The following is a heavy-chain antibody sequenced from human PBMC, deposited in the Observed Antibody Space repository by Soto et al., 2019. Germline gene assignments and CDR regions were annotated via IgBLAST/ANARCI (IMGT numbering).Heavy chain of an antibody. CDR3: ARRGYSGYDWSPAHYFDY. CDR1: GGSISSSSYY. D-gene: IGHD5-12*01. V-gene: IGHV4-39*01. J-gene: IGHJ4*02. CDR2: IYYSGST. Sequence: SQTLSLTCTVSGGSISSSSYYWGWIRQPPGKGLEWIGSIYYSGSTYYNPSLKSRVTISVDTSKNQFSLKLSSVTAADTAVYYCARRGYSGYDWSPAHYFDYWGQGTLVTVSS.